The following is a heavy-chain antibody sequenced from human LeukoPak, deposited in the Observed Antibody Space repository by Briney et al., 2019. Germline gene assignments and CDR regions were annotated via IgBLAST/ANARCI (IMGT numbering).Heavy chain of an antibody. CDR2: IYYSGTT. Sequence: SETLSLTCGVSGGAFNGYYWSWIRQAPGKGLEWIGYIYYSGTTNYNPSLKSRVTISVDTSKNQFSLQLRSVTAADTAVYYCAREDPQTTVPEGMDVWGQGTTVTVSS. V-gene: IGHV4-59*01. CDR3: AREDPQTTVPEGMDV. D-gene: IGHD4-17*01. J-gene: IGHJ6*02. CDR1: GGAFNGYY.